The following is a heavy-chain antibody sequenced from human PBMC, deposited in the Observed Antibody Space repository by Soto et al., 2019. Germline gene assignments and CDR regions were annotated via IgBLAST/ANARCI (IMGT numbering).Heavy chain of an antibody. CDR3: AKDPHSSSWRPPKINYFDY. Sequence: GGSLRLACAASGFTFSSYAMSWVRQAPGKGLEWVSAISGSGGSTYYADSVKGRFTISRDNSKNTLYLQMNSLRAEDTAVYYCAKDPHSSSWRPPKINYFDYWGQGTLVTVSS. CDR2: ISGSGGST. J-gene: IGHJ4*02. CDR1: GFTFSSYA. V-gene: IGHV3-23*01. D-gene: IGHD6-13*01.